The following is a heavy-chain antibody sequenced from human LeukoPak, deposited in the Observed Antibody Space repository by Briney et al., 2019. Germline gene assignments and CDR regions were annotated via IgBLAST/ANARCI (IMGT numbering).Heavy chain of an antibody. J-gene: IGHJ4*02. CDR3: ARRASYSSGWSFDY. CDR2: IYYSGST. V-gene: IGHV4-59*08. CDR1: GGSISSYY. Sequence: SETLSLTCTVSGGSISSYYWSWIRQPPGKGLEWIGYIYYSGSTNYNPSLKSRVTISVDTSENQFSLKLSSVTAADTAVYYCARRASYSSGWSFDYWGQGTLVTVSS. D-gene: IGHD6-19*01.